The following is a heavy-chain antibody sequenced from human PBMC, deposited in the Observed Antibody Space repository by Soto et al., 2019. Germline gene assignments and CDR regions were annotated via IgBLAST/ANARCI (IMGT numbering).Heavy chain of an antibody. J-gene: IGHJ6*03. D-gene: IGHD2-15*01. V-gene: IGHV3-21*01. CDR2: ISSSSSYI. Sequence: GGSLRLSCAASGFTSSSYSMNWVRQAPGKGLEWVSSISSSSSYIYYADSVKGRFTISRDNAKNSLYLQMNSLRAEDTAVYYCARDDIHCSGGSCYSHTDVWGKGTTVTVSS. CDR1: GFTSSSYS. CDR3: ARDDIHCSGGSCYSHTDV.